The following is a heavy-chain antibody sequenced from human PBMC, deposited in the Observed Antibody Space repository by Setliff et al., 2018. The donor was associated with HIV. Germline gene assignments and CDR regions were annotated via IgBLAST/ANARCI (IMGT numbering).Heavy chain of an antibody. CDR3: ALAWGSGGYYSQLLFDY. Sequence: GGSLRLSCAASGFTFSNYDMSWVRQAPGRGLEWVSTITGGGYNTYYADSVKGRFTISRDNSQNTLYLQMNSLGAEDTAVYYCALAWGSGGYYSQLLFDYWGQGTLVTVSS. J-gene: IGHJ4*02. CDR1: GFTFSNYD. D-gene: IGHD3-10*01. V-gene: IGHV3-23*01. CDR2: ITGGGYNT.